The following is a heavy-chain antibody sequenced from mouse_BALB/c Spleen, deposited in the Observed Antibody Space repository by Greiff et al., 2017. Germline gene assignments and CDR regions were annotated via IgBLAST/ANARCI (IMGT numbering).Heavy chain of an antibody. CDR2: IDPSDSYT. CDR1: GYTFTSYW. Sequence: QVQLQQPGAELVKPGASVKLSCKASGYTFTSYWMHWVKQRPGQGLEWIGEIDPSDSYTNYNQKFKGKATLTVDKSSSTAYMQLSSLTSEDSAVYYCARRAYGYERSYWYFDVWGAGTTVTVSS. D-gene: IGHD2-2*01. V-gene: IGHV1-69*02. CDR3: ARRAYGYERSYWYFDV. J-gene: IGHJ1*01.